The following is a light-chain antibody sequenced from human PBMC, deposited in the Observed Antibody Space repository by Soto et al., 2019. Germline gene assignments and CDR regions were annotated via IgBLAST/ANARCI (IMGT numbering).Light chain of an antibody. J-gene: IGLJ3*02. V-gene: IGLV2-14*01. CDR2: EVT. Sequence: QSALTQPASVSGSPGQSITISCTGTSSDVGGYNYVSWYQHHPGKAPKPMIYEVTNRPSGVSNRFSGSKSGNTASLTISGLQAEDEADYYCSSFTSSRTLVFGGGTKLTVL. CDR3: SSFTSSRTLV. CDR1: SSDVGGYNY.